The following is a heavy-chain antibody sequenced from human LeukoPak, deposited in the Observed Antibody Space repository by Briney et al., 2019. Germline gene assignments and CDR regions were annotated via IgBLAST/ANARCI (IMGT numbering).Heavy chain of an antibody. D-gene: IGHD6-25*01. CDR3: ARESLAAADAFDY. J-gene: IGHJ4*02. CDR1: GGSISSYY. V-gene: IGHV4-4*07. Sequence: KTSETLSLTCTVSGGSISSYYWSWIRQPAGKGLEWIGHIYISGSTNYNPSLKSRVTMSVDTSKNQFSLKLNSVTAADRAVYYCARESLAAADAFDYWGLGTLVTVSS. CDR2: IYISGST.